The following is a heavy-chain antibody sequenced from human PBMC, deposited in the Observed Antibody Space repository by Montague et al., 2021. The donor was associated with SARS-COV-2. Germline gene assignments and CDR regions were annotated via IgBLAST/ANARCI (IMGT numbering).Heavy chain of an antibody. J-gene: IGHJ4*02. V-gene: IGHV4-39*01. CDR3: ARHETGDPPFGD. Sequence: SETLSLTCTVSGGVIMRRDYYWGWIRQAPGKGLEWIGSIDYSGRTIYTXXPKTRLSMSIDKSKNQFSLSLNSVTAADTSFYYCARHETGDPPFGDWGQGTLVTVSS. CDR1: GGVIMRRDYY. CDR2: IDYSGRT. D-gene: IGHD7-27*01.